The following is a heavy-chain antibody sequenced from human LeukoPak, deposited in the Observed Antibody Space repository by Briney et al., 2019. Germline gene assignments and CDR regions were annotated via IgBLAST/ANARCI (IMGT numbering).Heavy chain of an antibody. Sequence: SETLSLTCTVSGDSISSYYWSWIRQPAGKGLEWIGRIYTSGSTNYNPSLKSRVTMSVDTSKNQFSLKLSSVTAADTAVYYCARLVSYYASGSYLSYFDYWGQGTLVTVSP. CDR2: IYTSGST. J-gene: IGHJ4*02. CDR1: GDSISSYY. V-gene: IGHV4-4*07. D-gene: IGHD3-10*01. CDR3: ARLVSYYASGSYLSYFDY.